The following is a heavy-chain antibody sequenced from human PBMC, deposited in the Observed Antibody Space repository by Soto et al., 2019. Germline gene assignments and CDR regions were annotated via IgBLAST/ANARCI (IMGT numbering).Heavy chain of an antibody. V-gene: IGHV1-69*01. J-gene: IGHJ6*02. CDR3: ARNLRHCMDV. Sequence: QVQLVQSGAEVKKPGSSVKVSCKASGGTFSSYAISWVRQAPGQGLEWMGGIIPIFGTANYAQKFQDRVTITADESPSPAYMELSSLRSEDTAVYYWARNLRHCMDVWGQGTAVTVSS. CDR2: IIPIFGTA. CDR1: GGTFSSYA.